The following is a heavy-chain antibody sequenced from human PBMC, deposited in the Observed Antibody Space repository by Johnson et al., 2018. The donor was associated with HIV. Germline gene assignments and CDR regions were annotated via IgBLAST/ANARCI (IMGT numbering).Heavy chain of an antibody. Sequence: VQLVESGGGLVQPGGSLRLSCAASGFTFSSYDIHWVRQATGKGLEWVSVIYSGGSTYYAASVKGRFTISRDNSKNTLYLQMNSLRAEDTAVYYCATVRERAFDIWGQGTMVTVSP. D-gene: IGHD3-10*01. CDR3: ATVRERAFDI. CDR1: GFTFSSYD. V-gene: IGHV3-66*01. CDR2: IYSGGST. J-gene: IGHJ3*02.